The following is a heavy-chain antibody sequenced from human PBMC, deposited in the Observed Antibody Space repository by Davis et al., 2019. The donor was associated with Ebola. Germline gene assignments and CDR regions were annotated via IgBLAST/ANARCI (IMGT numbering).Heavy chain of an antibody. V-gene: IGHV1-69*06. CDR1: GGTFISYA. J-gene: IGHJ3*02. Sequence: SVQVSCKASGGTFISYAISWVRQAPGQGLEWMGGIILIFGKANYAQKFQGRVTITADKSTSTAYMELSSLRSEDTAVYYCASGGITMIVEPYPDAFDIWGQGTMVTVSS. CDR2: IILIFGKA. CDR3: ASGGITMIVEPYPDAFDI. D-gene: IGHD3-22*01.